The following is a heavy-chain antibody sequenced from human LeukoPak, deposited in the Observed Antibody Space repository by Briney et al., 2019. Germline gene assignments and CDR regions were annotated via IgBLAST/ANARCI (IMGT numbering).Heavy chain of an antibody. CDR3: ARLAEDGFDP. J-gene: IGHJ5*02. V-gene: IGHV4-59*01. CDR2: IYYSGST. CDR1: GGSFSGYY. Sequence: ASETLSLTCAVYGGSFSGYYWSWIRQPPGKGLEWIGYIYYSGSTNYNPSLKSRVTISVDTSKNQFSLKLSPVTAADTAVYYCARLAEDGFDPWGQGTLVTVSS.